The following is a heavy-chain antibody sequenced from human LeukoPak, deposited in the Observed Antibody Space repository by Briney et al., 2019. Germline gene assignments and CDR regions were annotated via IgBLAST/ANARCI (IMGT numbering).Heavy chain of an antibody. CDR1: GYTFTSYD. Sequence: GASVKVSCKASGYTFTSYDINWVRQATGQGLEWMGWMNPNSGNTGYAQKFQGRVTMSRNTSISTAYMELSSLRSEDTAVYYCARGTYYDSSDAFDIWGQGTMVTVSS. CDR3: ARGTYYDSSDAFDI. CDR2: MNPNSGNT. D-gene: IGHD3-22*01. J-gene: IGHJ3*02. V-gene: IGHV1-8*01.